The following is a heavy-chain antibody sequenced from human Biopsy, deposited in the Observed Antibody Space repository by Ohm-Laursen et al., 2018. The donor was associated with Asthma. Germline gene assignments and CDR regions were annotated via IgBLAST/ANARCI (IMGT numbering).Heavy chain of an antibody. CDR3: ARTYYDFLTGQVNDAFAL. D-gene: IGHD3-9*01. CDR1: GYNFISFA. J-gene: IGHJ3*01. V-gene: IGHV1-3*04. CDR2: VNTGNGDT. Sequence: SSVKVSCKASGYNFISFAIHWVRQAPGQRLEWMGWVNTGNGDTKYSQKFQGRVTITRDTSASTAYMELRSLRSEDTATYYCARTYYDFLTGQVNDAFALWGQGTMVTVSS.